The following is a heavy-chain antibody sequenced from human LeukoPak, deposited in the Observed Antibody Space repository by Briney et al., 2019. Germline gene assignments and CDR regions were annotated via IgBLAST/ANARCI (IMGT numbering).Heavy chain of an antibody. V-gene: IGHV5-51*01. CDR1: GYSFTSYW. J-gene: IGHJ3*02. CDR3: ARVKKVVLDAFDI. D-gene: IGHD2-15*01. Sequence: GESLQISCKGSGYSFTSYWIGWVRQVPGKGLEWMGIIYPGDSDTRYSPSFQGQVTISADKSISTAYLQWSSLKASDTAMYYCARVKKVVLDAFDIWGQGTMVTVSS. CDR2: IYPGDSDT.